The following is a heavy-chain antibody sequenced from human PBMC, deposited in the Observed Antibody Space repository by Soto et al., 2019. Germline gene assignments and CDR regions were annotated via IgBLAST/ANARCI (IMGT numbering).Heavy chain of an antibody. CDR1: GYTFTDYD. CDR2: MTPKSGYT. V-gene: IGHV1-8*02. D-gene: IGHD1-20*01. J-gene: IGHJ4*02. CDR3: TRNLYNTGDFDH. Sequence: QVQLMQSGAEVRKPGASVKVSCKASGYTFTDYDINWVRQATGQGLEWLGWMTPKSGYTGYAQKFQGRVTLTRDTSRGTAYMGLSSLTSEDTAVYYCTRNLYNTGDFDHWGQGTLVTVSS.